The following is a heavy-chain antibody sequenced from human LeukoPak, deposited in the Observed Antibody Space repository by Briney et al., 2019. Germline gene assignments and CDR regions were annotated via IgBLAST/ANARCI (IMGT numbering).Heavy chain of an antibody. J-gene: IGHJ4*02. V-gene: IGHV1-2*02. CDR2: INPNSGGT. CDR1: GYTFTGYY. D-gene: IGHD1-1*01. CDR3: ARVSRNDEYYFDY. Sequence: ASVKVSCKASGYTFTGYYMHWVRQAPGQGLEWMGWINPNSGGTNYAQKFQGRVTMTRDTSISTAYMELSRLRSDDTAVYYCARVSRNDEYYFDYWGQGTLVTVSS.